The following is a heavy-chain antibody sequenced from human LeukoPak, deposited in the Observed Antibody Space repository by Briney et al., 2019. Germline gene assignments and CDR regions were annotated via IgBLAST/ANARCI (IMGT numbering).Heavy chain of an antibody. CDR1: GGSFSGYY. CDR3: ARGQEKKFWFDP. V-gene: IGHV4-34*01. CDR2: INHSGST. J-gene: IGHJ5*02. Sequence: SETLSLTCAVYGGSFSGYYWSWIRQPPGKGLEWIGEINHSGSTNYNPSLKSRVTISVDTSKNQFSLKLSSVTAADTAMYYCARGQEKKFWFDPWGQGTLVTVSS.